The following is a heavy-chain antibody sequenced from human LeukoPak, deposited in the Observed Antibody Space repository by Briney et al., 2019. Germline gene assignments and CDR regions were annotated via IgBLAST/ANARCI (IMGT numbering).Heavy chain of an antibody. Sequence: PSETLSLTCTVSGGSISSYYWSWIRQPPGKGLEGIGYIYYSGSNTYYPSLKSRVTITVDTSKKQSALKLSSVPAADTAAYYCARRSPLVDAFAIWGQGTMVTVSS. J-gene: IGHJ3*02. CDR1: GGSISSYY. CDR3: ARRSPLVDAFAI. V-gene: IGHV4-59*08. CDR2: IYYSGSN.